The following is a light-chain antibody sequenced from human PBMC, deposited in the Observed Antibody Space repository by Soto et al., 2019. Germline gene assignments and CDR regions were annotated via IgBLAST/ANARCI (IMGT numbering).Light chain of an antibody. CDR2: EVS. CDR1: SSDVGGYNY. CDR3: SSYTSSRAYV. J-gene: IGLJ1*01. Sequence: QSVLTQPASVSGSPGQSITISCTGTSSDVGGYNYVSWYQQQSGKAPKLMIHEVSNRPSGVSNRFSGSKSGNTASLTISGLQAEDEAAYYCSSYTSSRAYVFGTGTKVTVL. V-gene: IGLV2-14*01.